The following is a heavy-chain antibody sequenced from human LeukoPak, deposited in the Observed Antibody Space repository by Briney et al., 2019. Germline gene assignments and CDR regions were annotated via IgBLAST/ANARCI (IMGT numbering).Heavy chain of an antibody. CDR3: ARGIHSGSSGPYYFDY. CDR2: ISAYNGHT. Sequence: VKVSCKAXGYTFTNYGLSWVRQAPGQGLEWMGWISAYNGHTNYVQKFQGRVTMTTDTSTSTAYMELRSLTCDDTAVYYCARGIHSGSSGPYYFDYWGQGTLVTVSS. CDR1: GYTFTNYG. V-gene: IGHV1-18*01. J-gene: IGHJ4*02. D-gene: IGHD1-26*01.